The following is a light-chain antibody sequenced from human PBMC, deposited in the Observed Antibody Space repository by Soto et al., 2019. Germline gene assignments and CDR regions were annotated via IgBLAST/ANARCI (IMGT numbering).Light chain of an antibody. J-gene: IGKJ1*01. Sequence: ETQMIEYRSSLSASVGDRVTITCGASQRISTYLAWYQQRPGKAPKLLIHTASTLQSGVPSRFSGSRSGTEFTLTFSRLQPDDGATDDGQQSNSYSRTFAPVTQVDIK. CDR1: QRISTY. V-gene: IGKV1-9*01. CDR2: TAS. CDR3: QQSNSYSRT.